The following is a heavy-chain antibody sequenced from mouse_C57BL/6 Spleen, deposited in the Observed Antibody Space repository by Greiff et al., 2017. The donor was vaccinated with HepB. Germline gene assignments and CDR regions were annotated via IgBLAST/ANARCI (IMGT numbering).Heavy chain of an antibody. CDR2: IDPSDSYT. D-gene: IGHD3-3*01. V-gene: IGHV1-59*01. J-gene: IGHJ1*03. CDR3: AARDWYFDV. CDR1: GYTFTSYW. Sequence: QVQLKQPGAELVRPGTSVKLSCKASGYTFTSYWMHWVKQRPGQGLEWIGVIDPSDSYTNYNQKFKGKATLTVDTSSSTAYMQLSSLTSEDSAVYYCAARDWYFDVWGTGTTVTVSS.